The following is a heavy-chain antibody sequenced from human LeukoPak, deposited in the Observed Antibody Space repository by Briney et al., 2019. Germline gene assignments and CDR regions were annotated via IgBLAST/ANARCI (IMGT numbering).Heavy chain of an antibody. J-gene: IGHJ4*02. D-gene: IGHD6-13*01. CDR2: INHSGST. CDR1: GGSFSGYY. CDR3: ARGRFTKVAAADNRGDFDY. V-gene: IGHV4-34*01. Sequence: SETLSLTCAVYGGSFSGYYWSWIRQPPGKGLEWIGEINHSGSTNYNPSLKSRVTISVDTSKNQFSLKLSSVTAVDTAVYYCARGRFTKVAAADNRGDFDYWGQGTLVTVSS.